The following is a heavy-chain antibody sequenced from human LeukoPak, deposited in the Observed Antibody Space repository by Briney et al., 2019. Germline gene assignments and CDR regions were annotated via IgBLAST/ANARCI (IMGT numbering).Heavy chain of an antibody. D-gene: IGHD1-26*01. CDR3: ARERGRGRDSPWFDY. V-gene: IGHV3-53*01. Sequence: PGGSLRLSCAASGFIVSGDSMSWVRQAPGKGLEWVSVIYSDGSTYYADSVKGRFTISRDNSKNTLDLQMTGLRAEDTAVYYCARERGRGRDSPWFDYWGQGTLVTVSS. CDR1: GFIVSGDS. CDR2: IYSDGST. J-gene: IGHJ4*02.